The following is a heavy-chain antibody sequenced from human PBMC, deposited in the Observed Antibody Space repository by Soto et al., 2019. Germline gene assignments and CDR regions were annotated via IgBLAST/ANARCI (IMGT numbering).Heavy chain of an antibody. J-gene: IGHJ6*02. CDR2: ISYDGSNK. Sequence: GGSLRLSCAASGFTFSSYAMHWVRQAPGKGLEWVAVISYDGSNKYYADSVKGRFTISRDNSKNTLYLQMNSLRAEDTAAYYCAREGRAYCGGDCYDGMDVWGQGTTVTVSS. V-gene: IGHV3-30-3*01. CDR3: AREGRAYCGGDCYDGMDV. D-gene: IGHD2-21*02. CDR1: GFTFSSYA.